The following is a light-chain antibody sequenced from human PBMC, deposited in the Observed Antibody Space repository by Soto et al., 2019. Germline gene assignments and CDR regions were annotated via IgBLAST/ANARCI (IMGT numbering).Light chain of an antibody. CDR2: QAS. Sequence: DFQYNQTPPTLSASVGDRGTITCGAIKTSSTWMAWYQQKSGTAPKLLCYQASTLQSGVASRFSGSGSGTEFTLIISGLQPDDSATYYCHQYTNTNHPWLFGQGTK. CDR1: KTSSTW. J-gene: IGKJ2*01. V-gene: IGKV1-5*01. CDR3: HQYTNTNHPWL.